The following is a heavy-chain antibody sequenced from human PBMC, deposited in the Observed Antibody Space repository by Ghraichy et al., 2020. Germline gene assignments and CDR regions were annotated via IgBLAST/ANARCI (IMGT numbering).Heavy chain of an antibody. Sequence: SQTLSLTCTVSGGSISSYYWSWIRQPPGKGLEWIGYIYTSGSTNYNPSLKSRVTISVDTSKNQFSLKLSSVTAADTAVYYCARQIWNYALDYWGQGTLVTVSS. CDR2: IYTSGST. J-gene: IGHJ4*02. D-gene: IGHD1-7*01. CDR3: ARQIWNYALDY. V-gene: IGHV4-4*09. CDR1: GGSISSYY.